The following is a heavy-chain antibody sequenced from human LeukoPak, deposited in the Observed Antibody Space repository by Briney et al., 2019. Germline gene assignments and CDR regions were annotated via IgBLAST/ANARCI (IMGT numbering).Heavy chain of an antibody. D-gene: IGHD5-18*01. J-gene: IGHJ4*02. CDR1: GFTFSSYA. CDR3: ARGRGGNSYGYGIDY. Sequence: GGSLRLSCAASGFTFSSYAMTWARQAPGEGLEWVSAISASGDTTYYAGSVKGRFTISRDNSKNTVYLQMNSLRPEDTAVYYCARGRGGNSYGYGIDYWGQGTLVTVSS. V-gene: IGHV3-23*01. CDR2: ISASGDTT.